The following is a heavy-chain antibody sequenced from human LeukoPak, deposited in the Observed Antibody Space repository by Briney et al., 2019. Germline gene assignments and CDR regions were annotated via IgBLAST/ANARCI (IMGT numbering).Heavy chain of an antibody. CDR1: GYTFTGYY. V-gene: IGHV1-2*02. J-gene: IGHJ2*01. CDR2: INPNSGGT. CDR3: ARGPDKVTNYWYFDL. Sequence: ASVKVSCKASGYTFTGYYMHWVRQAPGQGLGWMGWINPNSGGTNYAQKFQGRVTMTRDTSISTAYMELSSLRSEDTAVYYCARGPDKVTNYWYFDLWGRGTLVTVSS. D-gene: IGHD4-17*01.